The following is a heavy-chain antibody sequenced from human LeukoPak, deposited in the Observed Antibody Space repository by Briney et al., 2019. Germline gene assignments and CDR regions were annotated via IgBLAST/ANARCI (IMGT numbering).Heavy chain of an antibody. V-gene: IGHV2-70*11. CDR3: ARIRGSRYYFDY. CDR1: GFSLSTSGMC. Sequence: ESGPTLVNPTQTLTLTCTFSGFSLSTSGMCVSWIRQPPGKALEWLARIDWDGDKHYNTSLKTRLTISKDTSKNQVVLTMTNMDPVDTATYYCARIRGSRYYFDYWGQGTLVTVSS. D-gene: IGHD6-13*01. CDR2: IDWDGDK. J-gene: IGHJ4*02.